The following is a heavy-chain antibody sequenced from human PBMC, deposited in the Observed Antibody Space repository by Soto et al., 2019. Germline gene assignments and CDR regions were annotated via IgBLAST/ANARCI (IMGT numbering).Heavy chain of an antibody. CDR2: INHSGSA. D-gene: IGHD1-26*01. Sequence: QVQLQQSGAGLLKPSETLSLTCDVYGGSFSDYIWTWIRQTPGKGLQWIGQINHSGSANYNPSLXGRVTLSVHTPXRXFXLALSSVTAADTAVYYCARGLISGSHYSGGWYYFDSWGQGTQVTVSS. J-gene: IGHJ4*02. CDR3: ARGLISGSHYSGGWYYFDS. CDR1: GGSFSDYI. V-gene: IGHV4-34*01.